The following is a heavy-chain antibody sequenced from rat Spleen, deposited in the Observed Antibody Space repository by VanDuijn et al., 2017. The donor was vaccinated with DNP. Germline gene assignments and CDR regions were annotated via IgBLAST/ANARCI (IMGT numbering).Heavy chain of an antibody. V-gene: IGHV5S13*01. D-gene: IGHD1-1*01. CDR3: ARQELQWSHFDY. Sequence: EVQLVESGGGLVQPGRSLKLSCAASGFTFSKYGMAWVRQAPKKGLEWVASISTSGGTTYYRDSVKGRFTISRDNAKSTLYLQMDSLRSEDTATYYCARQELQWSHFDYWGQGVMVTVSS. CDR2: ISTSGGTT. CDR1: GFTFSKYG. J-gene: IGHJ2*01.